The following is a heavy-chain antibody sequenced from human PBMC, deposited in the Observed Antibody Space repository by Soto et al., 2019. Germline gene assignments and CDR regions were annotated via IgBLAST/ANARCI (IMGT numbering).Heavy chain of an antibody. CDR2: ISYDGSNK. D-gene: IGHD1-20*01. CDR3: ARDLLQLITGTLFDY. J-gene: IGHJ4*02. Sequence: GGSLRLSCAASGFTFSSYAMHWVRQAPGKGLEWVAVISYDGSNKYYADSVKGRFTISRDNSKNTLYLQMNSLRAEDTAVYYCARDLLQLITGTLFDYWGQGTLVTVSS. CDR1: GFTFSSYA. V-gene: IGHV3-30-3*01.